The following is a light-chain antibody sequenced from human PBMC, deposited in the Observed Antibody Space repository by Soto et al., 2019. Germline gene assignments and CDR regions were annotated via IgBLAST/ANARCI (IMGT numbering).Light chain of an antibody. J-gene: IGKJ1*01. CDR3: QQSFNLPRP. CDR2: AAS. V-gene: IGKV1-39*01. CDR1: QSISSS. Sequence: DIEMTQSPSSLAASVGDTITITFRASQSISSSLNWFQHSPGQPPKLLLFAASNLHAGVPPRFSGSGSGTSFSLTIRSLQPEHFATYYCQQSFNLPRPFGPGT.